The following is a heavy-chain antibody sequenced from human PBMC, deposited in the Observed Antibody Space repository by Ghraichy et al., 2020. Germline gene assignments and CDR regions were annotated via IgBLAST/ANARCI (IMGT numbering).Heavy chain of an antibody. CDR1: GGSITSGSYY. CDR2: IYPSGNT. CDR3: ASERS. Sequence: SETLSLTCTVSGGSITSGSYYWSWMRQPAGKGLEWIGRIYPSGNTDYNHSLKSRVTMSVDTSKNQFSLQLSSVTAADTATYYCASERSWGQGTLVTVSS. V-gene: IGHV4-61*02. J-gene: IGHJ5*02.